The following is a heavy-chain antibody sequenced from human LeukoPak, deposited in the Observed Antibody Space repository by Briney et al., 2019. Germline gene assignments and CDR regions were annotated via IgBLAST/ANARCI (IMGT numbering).Heavy chain of an antibody. CDR2: ISSSGSTI. Sequence: GGSLRLSCAASGFTFSDYHMSWIRQAPGKGLEWVSYISSSGSTIYYADSVKGRFTISRDNAKNSLYLQMNSLRAEDTAVYYCARDHGDCSGGSCYPNWFDPWGQGTLVTVSS. J-gene: IGHJ5*02. CDR3: ARDHGDCSGGSCYPNWFDP. D-gene: IGHD2-15*01. V-gene: IGHV3-11*01. CDR1: GFTFSDYH.